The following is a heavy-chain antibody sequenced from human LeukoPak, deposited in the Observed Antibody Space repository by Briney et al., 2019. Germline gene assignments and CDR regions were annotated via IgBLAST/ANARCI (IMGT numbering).Heavy chain of an antibody. CDR3: ARDPGGSGDYYNIFDY. V-gene: IGHV4-59*01. CDR1: GDSIGSYY. Sequence: PSETLSLTCTLSGDSIGSYYWNWIRQPPGKGLEWIGKIYYSGSTNYNPYLKSRVTISIDTSKNQFSLKLTSVSAADTAVYYCARDPGGSGDYYNIFDYWGPGTLVTVSS. CDR2: IYYSGST. J-gene: IGHJ4*02. D-gene: IGHD3-10*01.